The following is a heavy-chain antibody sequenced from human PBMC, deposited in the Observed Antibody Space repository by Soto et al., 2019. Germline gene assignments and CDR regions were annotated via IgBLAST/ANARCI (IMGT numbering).Heavy chain of an antibody. V-gene: IGHV3-33*06. Sequence: GRSLRLSCAASGFTFSSYGMHWVRQAPGKGLEWVAVIWYDGSNKYYADSVKGRFTISRDNSKNTLYLQMNSLRVEDTAVYYCAKGSYTNYNWFDPWGQGTLVTVSS. CDR2: IWYDGSNK. CDR1: GFTFSSYG. J-gene: IGHJ5*02. CDR3: AKGSYTNYNWFDP. D-gene: IGHD4-4*01.